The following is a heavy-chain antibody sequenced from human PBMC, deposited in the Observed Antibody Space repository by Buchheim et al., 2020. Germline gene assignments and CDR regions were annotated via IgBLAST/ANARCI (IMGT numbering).Heavy chain of an antibody. V-gene: IGHV3-7*01. Sequence: EVQLVESGGGLVQPGGALRLSCAASGFTFSSYWMSWVRQAPGKGLEWVANIKQDGSEKYYVDSVKGRLTISRDNAKKSLYPQMNSLRAEDTAVYYCARVGGYCSSTSCYSWFDPWGQGTL. CDR3: ARVGGYCSSTSCYSWFDP. CDR1: GFTFSSYW. D-gene: IGHD2-2*02. CDR2: IKQDGSEK. J-gene: IGHJ5*02.